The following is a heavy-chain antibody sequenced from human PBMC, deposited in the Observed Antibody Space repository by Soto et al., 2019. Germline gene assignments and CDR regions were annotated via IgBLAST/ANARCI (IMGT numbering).Heavy chain of an antibody. CDR2: IGVAGDT. CDR1: GFTFSSYD. V-gene: IGHV3-13*01. J-gene: IGHJ4*02. D-gene: IGHD3-16*01. CDR3: ASGGWESTWYEGGSRIDY. Sequence: EVQLVESGGGLVQPGGSLRLSCAASGFTFSSYDMHWVRQVAGKGLEWVSAIGVAGDTYYPDSVKGRFTISRENAKNSLYLQMNSLRAEDKAVYYCASGGWESTWYEGGSRIDYWGQGTLGTVSS.